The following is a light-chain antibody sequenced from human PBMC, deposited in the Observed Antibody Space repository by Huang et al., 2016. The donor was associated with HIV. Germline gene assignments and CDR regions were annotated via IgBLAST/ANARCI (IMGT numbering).Light chain of an antibody. CDR3: QHYNSFPWT. Sequence: DIQMTQSSATLSASVGDRVTITCRASQSVGTWLAWYQQKAGKSPHLLIYEASTLETGVPSRFSGGGSGTEFTLTINSLQPDDFATYYCQHYNSFPWTFGQGTKVEV. CDR1: QSVGTW. CDR2: EAS. V-gene: IGKV1-5*03. J-gene: IGKJ1*01.